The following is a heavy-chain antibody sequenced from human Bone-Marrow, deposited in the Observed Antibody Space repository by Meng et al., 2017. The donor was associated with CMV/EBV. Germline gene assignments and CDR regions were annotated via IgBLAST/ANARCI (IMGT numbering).Heavy chain of an antibody. CDR2: ISWNSGSI. J-gene: IGHJ4*02. D-gene: IGHD6-19*01. CDR3: ARDRYSSGWD. V-gene: IGHV3-9*01. Sequence: LSLTCAASGFTFDDYAMHWVRQAPGKGLEWVSGISWNSGSIGYADSVKGRFTISRDNAKNSLYLQMNSLRAEDTAVYYCARDRYSSGWDWGQGTLVTVSS. CDR1: GFTFDDYA.